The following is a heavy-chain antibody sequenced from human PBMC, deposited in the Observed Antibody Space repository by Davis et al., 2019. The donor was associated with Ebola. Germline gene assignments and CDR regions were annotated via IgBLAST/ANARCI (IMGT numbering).Heavy chain of an antibody. D-gene: IGHD6-19*01. CDR3: AGYSSSWYEVDDYHGLEV. CDR1: GFTFRNYA. Sequence: PGGSLRLSCAASGFTFRNYAIHWVRQAPGKGLEWVAVIAYDGTTQYYADSVKGRFTVSRDNTWNSLFLQMNSLSADDTAVYYCAGYSSSWYEVDDYHGLEVWGQGTTVTVSS. CDR2: IAYDGTTQ. V-gene: IGHV3-30-3*01. J-gene: IGHJ6*02.